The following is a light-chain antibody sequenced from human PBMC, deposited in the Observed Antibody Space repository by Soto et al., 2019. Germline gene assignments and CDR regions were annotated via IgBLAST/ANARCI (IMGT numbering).Light chain of an antibody. CDR1: TNDVCANNY. CDR2: EAT. V-gene: IGLV2-14*01. CDR3: ISFAITTPLD. J-gene: IGLJ2*01. Sequence: QSALTQPASVSGSPGQSITISCTGTTNDVCANNYVSWYQRHPGKAPKILIYEATNRPSGVSHRFSGAKSGNTASLTISCLQAEYEADYFCISFAITTPLDLGGGTQLTVL.